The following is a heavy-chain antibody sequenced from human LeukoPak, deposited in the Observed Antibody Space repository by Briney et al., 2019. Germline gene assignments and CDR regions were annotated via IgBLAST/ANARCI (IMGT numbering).Heavy chain of an antibody. CDR3: AKDHQVGSIWSITDY. J-gene: IGHJ4*02. CDR1: GFTFSSYG. V-gene: IGHV3-30*02. D-gene: IGHD3-10*01. CDR2: IHYDGSNK. Sequence: GGSLRLSCAASGFTFSSYGIHWVRQAPGKGLEWVSFIHYDGSNKYYADSVKGRFTISRDNSKNTLYLQMNSLRAEDTAVYYCAKDHQVGSIWSITDYWGQGTLVTVSS.